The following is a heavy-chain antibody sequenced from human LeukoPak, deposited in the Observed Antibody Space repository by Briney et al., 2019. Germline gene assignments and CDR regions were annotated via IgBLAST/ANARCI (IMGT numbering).Heavy chain of an antibody. CDR1: GFTFSTYS. Sequence: GESLRLSCAASGFTFSTYSMDWVRQAPGKGLEWVSSISISSSSVYYADSVKGRFTISRDNAKNSLYLQMNSLKAEDTAIYYCASHRAGVIRLGVDVWGQGTTVTVSS. CDR3: ASHRAGVIRLGVDV. D-gene: IGHD2-21*01. J-gene: IGHJ6*02. V-gene: IGHV3-21*01. CDR2: ISISSSSV.